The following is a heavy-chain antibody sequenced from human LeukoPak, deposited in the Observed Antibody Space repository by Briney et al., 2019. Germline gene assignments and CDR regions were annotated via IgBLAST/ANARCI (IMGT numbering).Heavy chain of an antibody. V-gene: IGHV3-11*04. CDR1: EFSVGSNY. D-gene: IGHD5-18*01. CDR3: AGDRVYSYGYVLYDFDY. CDR2: ISSSGSTI. J-gene: IGHJ4*02. Sequence: GGSLRLSCAASEFSVGSNYMTWVRQAPGKGLEWVSYISSSGSTIYYADSVKGRFTISRDNAKNSLYLQMNSLRAEDTAVYYCAGDRVYSYGYVLYDFDYWGQGTLVTVSS.